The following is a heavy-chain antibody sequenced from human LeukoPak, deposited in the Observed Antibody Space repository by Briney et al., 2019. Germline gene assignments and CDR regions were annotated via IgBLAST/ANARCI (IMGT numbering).Heavy chain of an antibody. CDR2: MNPNSGNT. D-gene: IGHD6-19*01. V-gene: IGHV1-8*01. J-gene: IGHJ4*02. CDR1: GYPFTSYD. CDR3: ASLIAVAGTRDY. Sequence: ASVKVSCKASGYPFTSYDINWVRQATGQGLEWMGWMNPNSGNTGYAQKFQGRATMTRNTSISTAYMELSSLRSEDTAVYYCASLIAVAGTRDYWGQGTLVTVSS.